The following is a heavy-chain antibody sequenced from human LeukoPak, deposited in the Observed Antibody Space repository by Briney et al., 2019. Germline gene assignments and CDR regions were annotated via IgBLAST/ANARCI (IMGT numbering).Heavy chain of an antibody. V-gene: IGHV1-2*02. J-gene: IGHJ4*02. Sequence: ASVKVSCKASGYTFTSYDINWVRQAPGQGLEWMGWINPNSGGTNYAQKFQGRVTMTRDTSITTAYMELSSLRSDDTAVYYCARGRRNIWESYLLNWGQGTLVTVSS. CDR3: ARGRRNIWESYLLN. CDR1: GYTFTSYD. D-gene: IGHD3-16*02. CDR2: INPNSGGT.